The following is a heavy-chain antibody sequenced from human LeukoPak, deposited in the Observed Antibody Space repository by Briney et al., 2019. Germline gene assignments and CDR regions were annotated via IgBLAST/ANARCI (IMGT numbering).Heavy chain of an antibody. J-gene: IGHJ4*02. CDR3: GRINYNGDY. Sequence: GGSLRLSCAASGFTSSSYWVHWVRQPPGKGLMWLSRTNEDGSYAEFADSVKGRFTISRDNAKNTVYLQMNSLRTEDTAVYFCGRINYNGDYWGRGTLVTVSS. CDR2: TNEDGSYA. CDR1: GFTSSSYW. D-gene: IGHD3-10*01. V-gene: IGHV3-74*03.